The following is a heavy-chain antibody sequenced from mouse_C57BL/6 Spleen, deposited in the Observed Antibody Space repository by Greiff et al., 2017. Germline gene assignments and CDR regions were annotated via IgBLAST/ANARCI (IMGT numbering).Heavy chain of an antibody. CDR2: ISDGGSYT. J-gene: IGHJ2*01. V-gene: IGHV5-4*01. CDR3: ARDRNGPDY. Sequence: EVQLVESGGGLVKPGGSLKLSCAASGFTFSSYALSWVRQTPEKRLEWVATISDGGSYTYYPDNVKGRFTISRDNAKNNLYLQMSHLKSEDTAMYYCARDRNGPDYWGKGTTLTVSS. CDR1: GFTFSSYA.